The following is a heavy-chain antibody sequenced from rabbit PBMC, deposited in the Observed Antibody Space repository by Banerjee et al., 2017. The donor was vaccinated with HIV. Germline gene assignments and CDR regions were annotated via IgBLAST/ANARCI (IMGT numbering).Heavy chain of an antibody. V-gene: IGHV1S40*01. CDR3: ARNVGTGGDSGWDYFNL. CDR1: GFSFSSGYD. CDR2: TWTGGANT. J-gene: IGHJ4*01. D-gene: IGHD4-1*01. Sequence: QSLEESGGDLVKPGASLTLTCTASGFSFSSGYDMCWVRQAPGKGLEWIACTWTGGANTNYASWAKGRFTISKTSSTTVTLQMTSLTVADTATYFCARNVGTGGDSGWDYFNLWGPGTLVTVS.